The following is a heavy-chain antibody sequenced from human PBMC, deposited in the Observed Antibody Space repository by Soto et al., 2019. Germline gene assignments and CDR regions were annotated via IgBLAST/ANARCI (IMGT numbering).Heavy chain of an antibody. D-gene: IGHD5-12*01. CDR2: FWKDGNTK. V-gene: IGHV3-33*06. CDR3: AKGKRPPPPYSAYEPFDS. Sequence: QVQLEQSGAEVKQPGASVKVSCKASGYNLGAYYTYWVRQAPGKGLEWVAVFWKDGNTKYYADSVKGRFIISRDNSKNTLYLELNSLRPEDTALYYCAKGKRPPPPYSAYEPFDSWGQGTLVSVSS. J-gene: IGHJ4*02. CDR1: GYNLGAYY.